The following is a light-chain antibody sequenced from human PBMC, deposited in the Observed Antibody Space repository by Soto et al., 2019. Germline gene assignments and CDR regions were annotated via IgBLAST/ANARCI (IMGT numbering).Light chain of an antibody. CDR2: GAS. CDR1: QSVRSN. Sequence: EIVMTHSLATLSVSPCERATLSSRASQSVRSNLAWYQQKPGQAPRLLIHGASTRATGIPARFSGSGSGTEFTLTISSLQSEDFAVYYCQQYNNWLWTFGQGTKVDIK. V-gene: IGKV3-15*01. CDR3: QQYNNWLWT. J-gene: IGKJ1*01.